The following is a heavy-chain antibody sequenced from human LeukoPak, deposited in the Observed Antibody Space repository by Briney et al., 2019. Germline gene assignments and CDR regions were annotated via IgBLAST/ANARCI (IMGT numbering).Heavy chain of an antibody. V-gene: IGHV4-4*09. CDR1: GGSISSYY. CDR3: ARRLSGGDFDY. J-gene: IGHJ4*02. CDR2: IYTSGST. Sequence: SETLSLTCTASGGSISSYYWSWIRQPPGKGLEWIGYIYTSGSTNYNPSLKSRVTISVDTSKNQFSLKLSSVTAADTAVYYCARRLSGGDFDYWGQGTLVTVSS. D-gene: IGHD3-10*01.